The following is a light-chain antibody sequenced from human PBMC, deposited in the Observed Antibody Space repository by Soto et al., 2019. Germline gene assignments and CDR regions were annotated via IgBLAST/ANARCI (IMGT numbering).Light chain of an antibody. CDR3: QQYGHSPLT. V-gene: IGKV3-11*01. CDR2: DIS. CDR1: PSVFSH. Sequence: EFVLSQSPATLSLSPGERATLSCRASPSVFSHLAWYQQKPGQPPRLVIYDISTRATGIPERFSGSGSGTDFTLTISRLEPDDFAVYYCQQYGHSPLTFGGGTKVDIK. J-gene: IGKJ4*01.